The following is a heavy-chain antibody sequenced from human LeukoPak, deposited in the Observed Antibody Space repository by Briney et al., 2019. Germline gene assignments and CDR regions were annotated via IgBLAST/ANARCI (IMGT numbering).Heavy chain of an antibody. CDR2: IYYSGST. D-gene: IGHD3-10*01. J-gene: IGHJ4*02. CDR1: GGSISSYY. V-gene: IGHV4-59*01. Sequence: SETLSLTCTVSGGSISSYYWSWVRQPPGKGLEWIGYIYYSGSTNYNPSLKSRVTISVDTSKNQFSLKLSSVTAADTAVYYCAREPESGSYNDYWGQGTLVTVSS. CDR3: AREPESGSYNDY.